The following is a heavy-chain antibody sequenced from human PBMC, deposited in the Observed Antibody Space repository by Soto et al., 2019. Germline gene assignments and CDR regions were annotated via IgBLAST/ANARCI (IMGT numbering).Heavy chain of an antibody. CDR3: ARDQSVASPFDI. CDR1: GFTFSSYE. J-gene: IGHJ3*02. Sequence: XVSLRLSCAASGFTFSSYEMNWVRQAPGKGLEWVSYISSSGSTIYYADSVKGRFTISRDNAKNSLYLQMNSLRAEDTAVYYCARDQSVASPFDIWGQGTMVTVSS. CDR2: ISSSGSTI. D-gene: IGHD5-12*01. V-gene: IGHV3-48*03.